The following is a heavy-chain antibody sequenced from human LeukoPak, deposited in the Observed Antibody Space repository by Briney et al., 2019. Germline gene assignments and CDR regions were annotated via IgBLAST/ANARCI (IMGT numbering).Heavy chain of an antibody. Sequence: GGSLRLSCAASGFTFSSYAMHWVRQAPGKGLEWVAVISYDGSNKYYADSVKGRFTISRDNSKNTLYLQMNSLRAEDTAVYYCARGVWAEGDYAGLWGQGTLVTVSS. CDR1: GFTFSSYA. CDR3: ARGVWAEGDYAGL. V-gene: IGHV3-30-3*01. D-gene: IGHD4-17*01. J-gene: IGHJ4*02. CDR2: ISYDGSNK.